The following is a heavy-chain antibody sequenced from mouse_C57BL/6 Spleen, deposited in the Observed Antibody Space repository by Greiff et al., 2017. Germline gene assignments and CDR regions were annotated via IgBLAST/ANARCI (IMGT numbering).Heavy chain of an antibody. D-gene: IGHD1-1*01. CDR2: INPSNGGT. Sequence: QVQLQQPGTELVKPGASVKLSCKASGYTFTSYWMHWVKQRPGQGLEWIGNINPSNGGTNYNEKFKSKATLTVDKSSSTAYMQLSSLTSEDSAVYYCARSRDYYGSSYWYFDVWGTGTTVTVSS. V-gene: IGHV1-53*01. CDR1: GYTFTSYW. J-gene: IGHJ1*03. CDR3: ARSRDYYGSSYWYFDV.